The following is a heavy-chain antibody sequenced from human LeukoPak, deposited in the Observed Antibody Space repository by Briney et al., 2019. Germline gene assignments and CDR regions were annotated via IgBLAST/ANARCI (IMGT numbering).Heavy chain of an antibody. V-gene: IGHV1-18*01. J-gene: IGHJ4*02. CDR2: ISAYNGNT. CDR3: ARGGITMVRGVIRTEY. CDR1: GYTFTSYG. Sequence: ASVKVSCKASGYTFTSYGFSWVRQAPGQGVEWMGWISAYNGNTNYAQKLQGRVTMTTDTSTSTAYMELRSLRSDDTAVYYCARGGITMVRGVIRTEYWGQGTLVTVSS. D-gene: IGHD3-10*01.